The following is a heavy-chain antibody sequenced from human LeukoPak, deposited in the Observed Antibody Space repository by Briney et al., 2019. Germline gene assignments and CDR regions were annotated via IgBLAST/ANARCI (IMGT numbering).Heavy chain of an antibody. V-gene: IGHV5-51*01. CDR2: IYPGDSDT. CDR1: GYRFTSYW. J-gene: IGHJ4*02. D-gene: IGHD3-22*01. Sequence: GESLKISCKGSGYRFTSYWIGWVRQMTGKGLEWMVIIYPGDSDTRYSPSFQGQVTISADRSISTAYLQWSSLKASDTAMYYCARGYYYDSSGYYDYWGQGTLVTVSS. CDR3: ARGYYYDSSGYYDY.